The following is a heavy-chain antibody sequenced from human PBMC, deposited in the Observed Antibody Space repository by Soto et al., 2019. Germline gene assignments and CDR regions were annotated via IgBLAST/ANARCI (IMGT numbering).Heavy chain of an antibody. Sequence: QVQLVQSGAEVKKPGSSVKVSCRASGGTFNSHTISWVRQAPGQGLEWMGGIMPMFGVTNYARKFQGRLTMTANESTTTAYKEVSSLTSDDTAVYYCAGEGVTSSMSRPWMGYHYYGLDVWGQGTTVIVSS. CDR3: AGEGVTSSMSRPWMGYHYYGLDV. J-gene: IGHJ6*02. V-gene: IGHV1-69*12. CDR2: IMPMFGVT. CDR1: GGTFNSHT. D-gene: IGHD2-2*01.